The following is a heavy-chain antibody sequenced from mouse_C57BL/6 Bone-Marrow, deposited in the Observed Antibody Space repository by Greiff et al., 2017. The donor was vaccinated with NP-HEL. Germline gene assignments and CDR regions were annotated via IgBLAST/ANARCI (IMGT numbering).Heavy chain of an antibody. CDR1: GYAFSSYW. Sequence: VQLQQSGAELVKPGASVTISCKASGYAFSSYWMNWVKQRPGKGLEWIGQIYPGDGATNYNGKFKDKASLTADKASSTAYMQLSRLTAEDSAVYFCARGAYWGQGTLVTVSA. V-gene: IGHV1-80*01. CDR3: ARGAY. J-gene: IGHJ3*01. CDR2: IYPGDGAT.